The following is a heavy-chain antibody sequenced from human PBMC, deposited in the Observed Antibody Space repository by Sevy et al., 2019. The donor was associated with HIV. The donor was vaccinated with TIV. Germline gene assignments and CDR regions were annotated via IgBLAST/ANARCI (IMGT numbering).Heavy chain of an antibody. CDR1: GFTFSSYG. CDR3: ARPGGSSSAFDY. V-gene: IGHV3-33*08. D-gene: IGHD6-6*01. Sequence: GGPLRLSCAASGFTFSSYGMHWVRQAPGKGLEWVALIWYDGSNKYYADSVKGRFTISRDNSKNTLYLQMNSLRAGDTAVYYCARPGGSSSAFDYWGQGTLVTVSS. J-gene: IGHJ4*02. CDR2: IWYDGSNK.